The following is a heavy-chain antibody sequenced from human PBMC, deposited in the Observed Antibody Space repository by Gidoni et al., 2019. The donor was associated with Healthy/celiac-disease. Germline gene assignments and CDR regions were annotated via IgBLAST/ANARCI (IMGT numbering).Heavy chain of an antibody. CDR2: SRSSGSNI. J-gene: IGHJ4*02. V-gene: IGHV3-11*01. CDR1: GFTFSAYY. Sequence: QVHLVESGGGLVKPGGSLRLSCAASGFTFSAYYMSWIRQDPGKGLEWVSYSRSSGSNIYYADSVKGRFTISRDNAKNSLYLQMNSLRAEDTAVYYCARSMVAVAGPFDYWGQGTLVTVSS. D-gene: IGHD6-19*01. CDR3: ARSMVAVAGPFDY.